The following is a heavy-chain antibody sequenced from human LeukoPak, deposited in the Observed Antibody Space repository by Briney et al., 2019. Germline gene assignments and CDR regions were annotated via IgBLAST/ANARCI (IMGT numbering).Heavy chain of an antibody. J-gene: IGHJ6*02. CDR3: ARGLLPSGYYGMDV. CDR1: GFTVSSDY. Sequence: GGSLRLSCAASGFTVSSDYMSWVRQAPGKGLEWVSVIYSGGSTYYADSVKGRFTISRDNSKSTLYLQMNSLRAEDTAVYYCARGLLPSGYYGMDVWGQGTTVTVSS. D-gene: IGHD3-10*01. V-gene: IGHV3-66*01. CDR2: IYSGGST.